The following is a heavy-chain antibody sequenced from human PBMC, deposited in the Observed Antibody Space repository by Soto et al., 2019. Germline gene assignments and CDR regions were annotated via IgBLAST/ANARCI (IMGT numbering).Heavy chain of an antibody. Sequence: QVQLVQSGAEMKKPGSSVKVSCKASGGTFSSYAISWVRQAPGQGLEWMGGIIPIFGTADYAQKFQGRVTITADESMSTAYVELSSLRSEDTAGYYCAKNPENYYYGMDVWGQGTTVTVSS. CDR2: IIPIFGTA. CDR1: GGTFSSYA. J-gene: IGHJ6*02. CDR3: AKNPENYYYGMDV. V-gene: IGHV1-69*12.